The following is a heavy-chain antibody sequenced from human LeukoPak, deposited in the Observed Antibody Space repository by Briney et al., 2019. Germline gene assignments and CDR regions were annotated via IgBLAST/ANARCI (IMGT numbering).Heavy chain of an antibody. V-gene: IGHV3-33*01. CDR1: GFTFSSYG. D-gene: IGHD2-15*01. CDR2: IWYDGSNK. Sequence: PGGSLRLSCAASGFTFSSYGMHWVRQAPGKGLEWVAIIWYDGSNKYYADSVKGRFTISRDNSKNTLYLQMNSLRAEDTAVYYCARVSRCSGGSCYSNYYYYFGMDVWGQGTTVTVSS. J-gene: IGHJ6*02. CDR3: ARVSRCSGGSCYSNYYYYFGMDV.